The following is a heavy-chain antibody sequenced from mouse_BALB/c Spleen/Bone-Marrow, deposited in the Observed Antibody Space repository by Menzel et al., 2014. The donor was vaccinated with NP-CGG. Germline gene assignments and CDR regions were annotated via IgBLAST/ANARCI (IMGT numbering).Heavy chain of an antibody. CDR2: IYPSDSYT. J-gene: IGHJ4*01. CDR1: GYTFTNYW. V-gene: IGHV1-69*02. CDR3: TRWLPYAMDY. D-gene: IGHD2-2*01. Sequence: VQLQQSGAELVRPGASVKLSCKASGYTFTNYWINWVKQRPGQGLEWIGNIYPSDSYTNYNQKFKDKATLTVDKSSSTAYMQLSSPTSVDSAVYYCTRWLPYAMDYWGQGTSVTVSS.